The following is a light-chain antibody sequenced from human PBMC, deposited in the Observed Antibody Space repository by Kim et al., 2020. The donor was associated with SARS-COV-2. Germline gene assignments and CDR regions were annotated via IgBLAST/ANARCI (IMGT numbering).Light chain of an antibody. CDR1: SNDVGGYNY. Sequence: QSALTQPASVSGSPGQSITISCTGTSNDVGGYNYVSWYQQHPGKAPKLMIFDVSNRPSGVTNRFSGSKSGNTASLTISGPQAEDEADYYCSSYSRISTYVLFGGGTQLTVL. CDR3: SSYSRISTYVL. CDR2: DVS. V-gene: IGLV2-14*03. J-gene: IGLJ2*01.